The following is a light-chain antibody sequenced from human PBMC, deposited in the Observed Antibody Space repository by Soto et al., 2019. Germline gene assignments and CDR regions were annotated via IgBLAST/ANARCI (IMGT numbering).Light chain of an antibody. CDR1: SNDVGGYNY. CDR3: SSYTSYNTPHVV. J-gene: IGLJ2*01. V-gene: IGLV2-14*01. CDR2: DVS. Sequence: QSALTQPASVSGSPGQSITISCTGTSNDVGGYNYVSWYQQHPGKAPKLMIYDVSNRPSGVSNRFSGSKSGNTAPLTISGLQAEDEADYYCSSYTSYNTPHVVFGGGTKVTVL.